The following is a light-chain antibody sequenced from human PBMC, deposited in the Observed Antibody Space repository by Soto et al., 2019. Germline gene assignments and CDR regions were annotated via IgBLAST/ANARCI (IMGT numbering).Light chain of an antibody. CDR2: DAS. J-gene: IGKJ1*01. CDR1: QSIGTW. CDR3: QQYNSYSRA. V-gene: IGKV1-5*01. Sequence: DIQMTQSPSTLSASVGDRVTITCRASQSIGTWLAWYQHKPGRAPKLLIYDASTLEGGVPSWFSGSRSGTEFTFTISSLQPDDFATYYCQQYNSYSRAFGQGTKVEIK.